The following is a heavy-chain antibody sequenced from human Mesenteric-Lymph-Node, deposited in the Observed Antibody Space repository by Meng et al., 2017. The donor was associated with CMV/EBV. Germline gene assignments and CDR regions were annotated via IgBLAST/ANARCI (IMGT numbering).Heavy chain of an antibody. CDR2: ITSRSTYI. CDR3: ARLRFLEWLTN. CDR1: GFTSSNYN. D-gene: IGHD3-3*01. J-gene: IGHJ4*02. Sequence: GESLKISCAASGFTSSNYNMNWVRQAPGKGLEWVSSITSRSTYIYYADSVKGRFTISRDNAKNSLYLQMNSLRAEDTAVYYCARLRFLEWLTNWGQGTLVTVSS. V-gene: IGHV3-21*01.